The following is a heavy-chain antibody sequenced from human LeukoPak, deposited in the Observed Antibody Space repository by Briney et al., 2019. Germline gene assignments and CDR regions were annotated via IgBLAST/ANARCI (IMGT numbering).Heavy chain of an antibody. CDR2: INPNTGVT. Sequence: ASVKVSCKASGYTFTGYYMHWVRQAPGQGLEWMGWINPNTGVTNYAQKFQGRITLTRDTSIITAYMELTRLRSDDTAMYYCARDRTTVTTGYYGMDVWGQGTTLTVSS. CDR1: GYTFTGYY. V-gene: IGHV1-2*02. D-gene: IGHD4-17*01. CDR3: ARDRTTVTTGYYGMDV. J-gene: IGHJ6*02.